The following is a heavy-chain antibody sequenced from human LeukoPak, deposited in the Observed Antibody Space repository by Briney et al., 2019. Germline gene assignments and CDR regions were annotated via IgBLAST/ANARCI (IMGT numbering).Heavy chain of an antibody. Sequence: GGSLRLSCVASGFTFSSYWMSWVRQAPGKGLEWVANIKQDGSEKYYVDSVKGRFTISRDNAKNSLYLQMNSLRAEDTAVYYCARDLRGPVGASDYWGQGTLVTVSS. D-gene: IGHD1-26*01. CDR2: IKQDGSEK. CDR1: GFTFSSYW. V-gene: IGHV3-7*01. J-gene: IGHJ4*02. CDR3: ARDLRGPVGASDY.